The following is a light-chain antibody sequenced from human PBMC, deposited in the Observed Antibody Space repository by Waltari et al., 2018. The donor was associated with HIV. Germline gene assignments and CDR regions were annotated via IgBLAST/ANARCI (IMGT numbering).Light chain of an antibody. V-gene: IGKV4-1*01. Sequence: DVVMTQSPDVLAVSLGERATINCKATHSVCYTPNAKNYIAWYQQRPGQAPKLLIYWASTREFGVSARFSGSGSGTNFTLTITSLQAEDVAVYYCQQYYSPPPTFGQGTKVEIK. CDR3: QQYYSPPPT. CDR2: WAS. J-gene: IGKJ1*01. CDR1: HSVCYTPNAKNY.